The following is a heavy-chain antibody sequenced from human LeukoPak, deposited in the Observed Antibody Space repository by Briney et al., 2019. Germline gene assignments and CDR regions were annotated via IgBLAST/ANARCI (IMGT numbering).Heavy chain of an antibody. J-gene: IGHJ5*02. CDR2: IYYSGST. V-gene: IGHV4-59*01. CDR3: ARDSPWFDP. Sequence: SETLSLTCTVSGGSISSYYWSWIRQPPGKGLEWIGYIYYSGSTNYNPSLKSRVTISADTSKNQFSLKLSSVTAADTAVYYCARDSPWFDPWGQGTLVTVSS. CDR1: GGSISSYY.